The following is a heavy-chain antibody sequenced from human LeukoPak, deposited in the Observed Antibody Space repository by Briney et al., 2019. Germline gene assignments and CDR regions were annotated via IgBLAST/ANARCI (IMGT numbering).Heavy chain of an antibody. CDR3: ARHRATSGYYYYFDY. D-gene: IGHD3-22*01. Sequence: SATLSLTCTVSGGSISGFSWSWIRQPPGKGLECIGYIYYSGSTYYNPSLKSRVTISVDTSKNQFSLKLSSVTAADTAVYYCARHRATSGYYYYFDYWDQGTLVTVSS. J-gene: IGHJ4*02. V-gene: IGHV4-59*04. CDR2: IYYSGST. CDR1: GGSISGFS.